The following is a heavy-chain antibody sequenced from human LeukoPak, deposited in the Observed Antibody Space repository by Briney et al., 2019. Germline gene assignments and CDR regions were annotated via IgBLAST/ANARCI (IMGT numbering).Heavy chain of an antibody. V-gene: IGHV3-30*02. CDR2: IRYDGSNK. CDR1: GFTFSSYG. CDR3: ADEVIVVVPAAMPVAFDI. Sequence: QPGGSVRLSCAASGFTFSSYGMHWVRQAPGKGLEWVAFIRYDGSNKYYADSVKGRFTISRDNSKNTLYLQMNSLRAEDTAVYYCADEVIVVVPAAMPVAFDIWGQGTMVTVSS. J-gene: IGHJ3*02. D-gene: IGHD2-2*01.